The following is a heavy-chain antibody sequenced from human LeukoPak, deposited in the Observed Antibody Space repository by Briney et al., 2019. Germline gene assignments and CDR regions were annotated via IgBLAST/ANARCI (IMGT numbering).Heavy chain of an antibody. D-gene: IGHD3-10*01. J-gene: IGHJ4*02. Sequence: PSETLSLTCAVSGGSISSGGYSWSWIPQPPGKGLEWIGYIYHSGSTYYNTSLKSRGTISVDRTKNQHSLKLSSVAAADTAVYYCGRGALWFGELSHFDYWGQGTLVTVSS. CDR3: GRGALWFGELSHFDY. V-gene: IGHV4-30-2*01. CDR2: IYHSGST. CDR1: GGSISSGGYS.